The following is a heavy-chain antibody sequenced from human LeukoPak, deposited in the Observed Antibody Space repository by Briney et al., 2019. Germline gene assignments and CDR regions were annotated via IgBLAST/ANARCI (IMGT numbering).Heavy chain of an antibody. V-gene: IGHV3-7*01. J-gene: IGHJ4*02. CDR1: GFTFSSYW. D-gene: IGHD3-22*01. CDR3: ARDVDYYDSSGYPFDY. CDR2: IKQDGSEK. Sequence: GGSLRLSCAASGFTFSSYWMSWVRQAPGKGLEWVANIKQDGSEKYYVDSVKGRFTISRDNAKNSLYLQMNSLRAEDTAVYYCARDVDYYDSSGYPFDYWGQGTLVTVSS.